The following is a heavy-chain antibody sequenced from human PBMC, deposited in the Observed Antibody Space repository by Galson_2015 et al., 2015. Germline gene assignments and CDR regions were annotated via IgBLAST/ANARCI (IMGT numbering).Heavy chain of an antibody. CDR3: ARTSQDCSSATCPYNY. V-gene: IGHV1-69*06. CDR1: GGTFSSYA. D-gene: IGHD2-15*01. CDR2: IIPIFSTA. J-gene: IGHJ4*02. Sequence: SVKVSCKASGGTFSSYAISWVRQAPGQGLEWMGGIIPIFSTANYAQKFQGRVTITADKSTSTAYMEVRSLRSEDTAVYYCARTSQDCSSATCPYNYWGQGTLVTVSS.